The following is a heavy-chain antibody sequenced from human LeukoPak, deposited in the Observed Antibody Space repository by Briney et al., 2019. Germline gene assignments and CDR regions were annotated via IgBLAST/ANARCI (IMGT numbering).Heavy chain of an antibody. D-gene: IGHD3-22*01. CDR1: GYTSTSYG. J-gene: IGHJ4*02. V-gene: IGHV1-18*01. CDR2: ISAYNGNT. CDR3: ARDRYYYDTSGYFHIDY. Sequence: ASVKVPCKASGYTSTSYGISWVRQAPGQGLEWMGWISAYNGNTDYPQKLQGRVTMTTDTSTSTAYMELRSLRSDDTAVYHCARDRYYYDTSGYFHIDYWGQGTLVTVSA.